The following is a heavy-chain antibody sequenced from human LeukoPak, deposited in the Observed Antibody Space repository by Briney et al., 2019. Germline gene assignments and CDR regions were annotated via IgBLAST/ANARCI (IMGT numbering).Heavy chain of an antibody. J-gene: IGHJ6*02. Sequence: SQTLSLTCAISGDSVSSNCAAWNWIRQSPSRGLEWLGATYYRSKWFNDYAVSVKSRMTINPDTSNNQFSLHLNSVTPEDTAVYYCARAAKGYFYVMDVWGQGTTVTVSS. CDR1: GDSVSSNCAA. CDR3: ARAAKGYFYVMDV. CDR2: TYYRSKWFN. V-gene: IGHV6-1*01.